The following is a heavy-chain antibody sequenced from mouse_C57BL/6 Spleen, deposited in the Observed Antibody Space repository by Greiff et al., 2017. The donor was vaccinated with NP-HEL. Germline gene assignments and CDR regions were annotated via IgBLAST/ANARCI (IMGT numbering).Heavy chain of an antibody. CDR1: GYTFTSYW. V-gene: IGHV1-64*01. D-gene: IGHD2-4*01. CDR3: ARDGYYEYDRAFDY. CDR2: IHPNSGST. Sequence: QVQLQQPGAELVKPGASVKLSCKASGYTFTSYWMHWVKQRPGQGLEWIGMIHPNSGSTNYNEKFKSKATLTVDKSSSTAYMQLSSLTSEDSAVYDCARDGYYEYDRAFDYWGQGTTLTVSS. J-gene: IGHJ2*01.